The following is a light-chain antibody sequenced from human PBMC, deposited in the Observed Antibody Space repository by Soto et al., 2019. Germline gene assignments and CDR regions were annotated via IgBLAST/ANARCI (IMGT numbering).Light chain of an antibody. CDR2: GAS. CDR3: QHYNSYSEA. Sequence: DIQMTQSPSTLSASVGDRVTITCRASESMSNCLAWYQQKPGKAPKLLISGASSLQSGVPSRFSGSGSGTEFTLTISSLQPDDFATYYCQHYNSYSEAFGQGTKVDIK. V-gene: IGKV1-5*01. CDR1: ESMSNC. J-gene: IGKJ1*01.